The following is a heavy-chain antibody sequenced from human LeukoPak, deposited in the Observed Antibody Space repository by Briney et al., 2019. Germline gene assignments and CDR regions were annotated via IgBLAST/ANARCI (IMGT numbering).Heavy chain of an antibody. CDR2: IYYSGST. CDR3: ARDSGYYDSSGSYDY. D-gene: IGHD3-22*01. J-gene: IGHJ4*02. V-gene: IGHV4-59*01. CDR1: GGSISSYY. Sequence: SETLSLTCTVSGGSISSYYWSWIRKPPGKGLEWIGYIYYSGSTNYNPSLKSRVTISVDTSKNQFSLKLSSVTAADTAVYYCARDSGYYDSSGSYDYWGQGTLVTVSS.